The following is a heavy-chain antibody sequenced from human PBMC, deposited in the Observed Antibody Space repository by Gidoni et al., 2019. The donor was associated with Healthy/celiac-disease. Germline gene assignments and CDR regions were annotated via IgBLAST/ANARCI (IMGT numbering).Heavy chain of an antibody. CDR2: IYYSGST. Sequence: QLQLQESGPGLVKPSETLSLTCPVSGGSISRSSYYWGWIRQPPGKGLEWIGSIYYSGSTYYNPSLKSRVTISVDTSKNQFSLKLSSVTAADTAVYYCASNLYSSSWYPFDYWGQGTLVTVSS. CDR1: GGSISRSSYY. V-gene: IGHV4-39*01. J-gene: IGHJ4*02. CDR3: ASNLYSSSWYPFDY. D-gene: IGHD6-13*01.